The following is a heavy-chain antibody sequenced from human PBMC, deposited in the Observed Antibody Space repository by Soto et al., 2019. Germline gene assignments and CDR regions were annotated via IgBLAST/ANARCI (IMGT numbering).Heavy chain of an antibody. Sequence: GSLRLSCAASGFTFSNAWLSWVRQAPGKGLEWVGHIKTTTDGGTTDYAAPVKGRFTISRDDSQNTLYLQMDRLNTEDTAVYFCTTQIHGYRYFDHWGQGTLVTVSS. V-gene: IGHV3-15*01. D-gene: IGHD5-18*01. CDR2: IKTTTDGGTT. J-gene: IGHJ4*02. CDR1: GFTFSNAW. CDR3: TTQIHGYRYFDH.